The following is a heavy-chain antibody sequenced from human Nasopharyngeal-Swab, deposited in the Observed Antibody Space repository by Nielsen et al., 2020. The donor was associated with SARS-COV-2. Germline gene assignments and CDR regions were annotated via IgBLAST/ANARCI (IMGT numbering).Heavy chain of an antibody. CDR2: INPNSGGT. CDR3: ARAGLTAALNDAFGL. J-gene: IGHJ3*01. CDR1: GYTFTGFY. Sequence: ASVKVSCKASGYTFTGFYMHWVRQAPGQGLEWMGWINPNSGGTNYAQKFQGWVTMTRDTSISTVYMELNRLRSDDTAVYYCARAGLTAALNDAFGLWGQGTMVTVSS. D-gene: IGHD6-13*01. V-gene: IGHV1-2*04.